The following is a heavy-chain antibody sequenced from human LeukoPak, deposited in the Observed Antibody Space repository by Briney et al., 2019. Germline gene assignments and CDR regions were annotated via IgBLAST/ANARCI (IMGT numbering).Heavy chain of an antibody. J-gene: IGHJ4*02. CDR2: IFYSGST. D-gene: IGHD4-17*01. CDR1: SGSISTSNYY. V-gene: IGHV4-39*07. Sequence: SETLSLTCTVSSGSISTSNYYWGWVRQPPGKALEWIGNIFYSGSTYYSPSLKSRVTISLDTSRNQFSLKLNSVTAADTAVYYCATTGNDYGDFYFDSWGQGTLVTVSS. CDR3: ATTGNDYGDFYFDS.